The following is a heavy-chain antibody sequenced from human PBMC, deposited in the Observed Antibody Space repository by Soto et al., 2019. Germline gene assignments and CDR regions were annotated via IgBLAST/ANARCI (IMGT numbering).Heavy chain of an antibody. J-gene: IGHJ4*02. D-gene: IGHD2-21*02. V-gene: IGHV2-5*02. CDR2: IYWDDDD. Sequence: QITLKESGPTVVRPTQTLTLTCTFSGFSLTNIGVGVGWIRQPPGKAPEWLAIIYWDDDDFYSPSLKSRLTITKDTSKDQVYLTMSNMDPVDTATYYCVHRLVADCRGDCSLSDYWGQGTLVTVSS. CDR1: GFSLTNIGVG. CDR3: VHRLVADCRGDCSLSDY.